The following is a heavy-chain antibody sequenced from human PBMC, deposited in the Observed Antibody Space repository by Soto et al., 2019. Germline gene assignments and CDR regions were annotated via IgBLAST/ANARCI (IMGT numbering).Heavy chain of an antibody. D-gene: IGHD1-26*01. J-gene: IGHJ4*02. V-gene: IGHV4-39*01. CDR2: IYYSGST. Sequence: SETLSLTCTVSGGSISSSSYYWGWIRQPPGKGLEWIGSIYYSGSTYYNPSLKSRVTISVDTSKNQFSLKLSSVTAADTAVYYCARHYYSGSYIFDYWGQGTLVTVSS. CDR1: GGSISSSSYY. CDR3: ARHYYSGSYIFDY.